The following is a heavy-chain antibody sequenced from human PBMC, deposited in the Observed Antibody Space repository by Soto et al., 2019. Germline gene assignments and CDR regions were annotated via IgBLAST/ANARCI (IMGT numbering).Heavy chain of an antibody. CDR1: VGSFSGYY. Sequence: SDTLSLTCAVYVGSFSGYYWTWVRQPPGKGLEWIGEINRRGSTSYNPSLKSRVTISVDTSKNQFSLRLSSVTAADTAVYYCARGEGSGWYFDYWGQGTRVT. D-gene: IGHD6-19*01. V-gene: IGHV4-34*01. J-gene: IGHJ4*02. CDR3: ARGEGSGWYFDY. CDR2: INRRGST.